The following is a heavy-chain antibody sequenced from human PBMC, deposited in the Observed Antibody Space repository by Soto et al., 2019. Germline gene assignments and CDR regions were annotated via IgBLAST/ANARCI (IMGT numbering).Heavy chain of an antibody. CDR1: GFSISTSKVG. V-gene: IGHV2-5*02. D-gene: IGHD3-10*01. CDR2: IYWDDAK. Sequence: QITLKESGLTLVKPTQTHTLNCSLSGFSISTSKVGVSWSRKPPGKALEWLALIYWDDAKRYRPSLKSRLTVTKDTSKNQVVLTMTNMDPVDTATYYCAHRQIGYYGYFDFWGQGMLVTVSS. J-gene: IGHJ4*02. CDR3: AHRQIGYYGYFDF.